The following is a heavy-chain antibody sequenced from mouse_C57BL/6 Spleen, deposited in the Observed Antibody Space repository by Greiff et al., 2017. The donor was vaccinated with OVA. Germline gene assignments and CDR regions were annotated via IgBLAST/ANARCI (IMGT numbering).Heavy chain of an antibody. CDR3: TGEDGYYYFDY. CDR1: GYTFTSYW. CDR2: IDPADSYT. D-gene: IGHD2-3*01. Sequence: QVQLQQPGAELVRPGTSVKLSCKASGYTFTSYWMHWVKQRPGQGLEWIGVIDPADSYTNYNQKFKGQATLTVDTSSSTAYMQLSRLTSEDSAFYYGTGEDGYYYFDYWGQGTTLTVSS. J-gene: IGHJ2*01. V-gene: IGHV1-59*01.